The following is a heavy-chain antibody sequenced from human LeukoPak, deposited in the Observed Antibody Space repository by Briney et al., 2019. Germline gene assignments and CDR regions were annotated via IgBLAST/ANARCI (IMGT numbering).Heavy chain of an antibody. CDR3: ARELSLGYCSGGSCFYDY. V-gene: IGHV3-53*01. Sequence: PGGSLRLSCAASGFTVSGNYMSWVRQAPGKGLEWVSVIYSGGSTYYADSVKGRFTISRDNSKNTLYFQMNSLRAEDTAVYYCARELSLGYCSGGSCFYDYWGQGTLVTVSS. D-gene: IGHD2-15*01. CDR1: GFTVSGNY. CDR2: IYSGGST. J-gene: IGHJ4*02.